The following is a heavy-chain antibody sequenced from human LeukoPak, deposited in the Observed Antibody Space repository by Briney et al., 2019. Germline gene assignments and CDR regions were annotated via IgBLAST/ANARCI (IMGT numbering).Heavy chain of an antibody. J-gene: IGHJ3*02. V-gene: IGHV3-9*01. Sequence: PGGSLRLSCAASGFTFDDYAMHWVRQAPGKGLEWVSGISWNSGSIGYADSVKGRFTISRDNAKNSLYLQMNSLGAEDTALYYCAKEDSSGWYSSAFDIWGQGTMVTVSS. CDR1: GFTFDDYA. CDR3: AKEDSSGWYSSAFDI. CDR2: ISWNSGSI. D-gene: IGHD6-19*01.